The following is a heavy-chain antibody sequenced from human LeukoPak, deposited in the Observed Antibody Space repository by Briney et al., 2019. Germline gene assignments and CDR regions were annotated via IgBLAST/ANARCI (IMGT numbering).Heavy chain of an antibody. CDR3: ARQYFDPDGYYPLDY. V-gene: IGHV5-51*01. Sequence: GESLKISCKGSGYSFTSYWIGWVRQMPGKGLEWMGIIYPGDSDTRYSPSFQGQVTISADKSISTAYLQWSSLKASDTAMYYCARQYFDPDGYYPLDYWGQGTLVTVSS. CDR2: IYPGDSDT. D-gene: IGHD3-22*01. J-gene: IGHJ4*02. CDR1: GYSFTSYW.